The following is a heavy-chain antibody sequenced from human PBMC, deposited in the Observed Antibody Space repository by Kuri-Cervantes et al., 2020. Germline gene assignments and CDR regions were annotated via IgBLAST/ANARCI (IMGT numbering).Heavy chain of an antibody. CDR3: ARDSEYCSGGSCSSA. J-gene: IGHJ4*02. Sequence: SETLSLTCTVSGGSISSYYWSWIRQPPGKGLEWIGYIYYSRSTNCNPSLKSRVTISVDTSKNQFSLKLSSVTAADTAVYYCARDSEYCSGGSCSSAWGQGTLVTVSS. CDR2: IYYSRST. CDR1: GGSISSYY. D-gene: IGHD2-15*01. V-gene: IGHV4-59*01.